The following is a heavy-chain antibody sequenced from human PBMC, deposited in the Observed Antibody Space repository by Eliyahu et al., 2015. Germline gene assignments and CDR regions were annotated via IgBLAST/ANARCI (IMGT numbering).Heavy chain of an antibody. V-gene: IGHV4-61*01. CDR3: ARERDFWSAIGWFDP. CDR2: IYYSGST. CDR1: GGSVSXGXYY. D-gene: IGHD3-3*01. Sequence: QXQLQESGPGLVKPSETLSLTCTVXGGSVSXGXYYWSWXRQPPGKGLEWIGYIYYSGSTNYNPSLKSRVTISVDTSKNQFSLKLSSVTAADTAVYYCARERDFWSAIGWFDPWGQGTLVTVSS. J-gene: IGHJ5*02.